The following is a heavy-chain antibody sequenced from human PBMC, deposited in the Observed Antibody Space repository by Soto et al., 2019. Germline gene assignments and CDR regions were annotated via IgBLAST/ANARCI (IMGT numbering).Heavy chain of an antibody. CDR2: IYYSGST. CDR3: ARGGARIGYCSSTSCPLMDV. J-gene: IGHJ6*04. CDR1: GGSISRYY. Sequence: SETLSLTCTVSGGSISRYYWSWIRQPPGKGLEWIGYIYYSGSTNYNPSLKSRVTISVDTSKNQFSLKLSSVTAADTAVYYCARGGARIGYCSSTSCPLMDVWGKGTMVTVSS. V-gene: IGHV4-59*01. D-gene: IGHD2-2*01.